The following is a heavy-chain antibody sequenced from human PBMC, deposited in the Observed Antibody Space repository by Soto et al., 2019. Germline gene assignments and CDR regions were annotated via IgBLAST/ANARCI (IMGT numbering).Heavy chain of an antibody. J-gene: IGHJ4*02. Sequence: SETLSLTCTVSGGSISSYYWSWIRQPPGKGLEWIGYIYYSGSTNYNPSLKSRVTISVDTSKNQFSLKLSSVTAADTAVYYCARARLYSGSYYGFDYWGQGTLVTVSS. V-gene: IGHV4-59*01. CDR1: GGSISSYY. CDR2: IYYSGST. D-gene: IGHD1-26*01. CDR3: ARARLYSGSYYGFDY.